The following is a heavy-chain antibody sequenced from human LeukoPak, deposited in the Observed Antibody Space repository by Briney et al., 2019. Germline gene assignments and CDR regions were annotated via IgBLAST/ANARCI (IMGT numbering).Heavy chain of an antibody. V-gene: IGHV6-1*01. CDR2: TYYRSKWYH. J-gene: IGHJ5*02. CDR1: GDGVSSNSAA. CDR3: ARDLRTYMGINWFDP. D-gene: IGHD4-17*01. Sequence: SQTLSLTCAISGDGVSSNSAAWNWIRQSPSRGLEWLGRTYYRSKWYHDSAVSMKSRITLNPDTSKNQFSLQLNSVTPEDTAIYYCARDLRTYMGINWFDPWGQGTLVTVSS.